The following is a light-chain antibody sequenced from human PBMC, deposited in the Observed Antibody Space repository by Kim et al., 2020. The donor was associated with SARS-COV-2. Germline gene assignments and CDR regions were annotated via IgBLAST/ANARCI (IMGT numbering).Light chain of an antibody. J-gene: IGKJ2*01. V-gene: IGKV3-20*01. CDR1: QSVSSSY. Sequence: EIVLTQSPGTLSLSPGGRATLSCRASQSVSSSYLAWYQQKPGQAPRLLIYGASSRATGIPDRFSGSGSGTDFTLTISRLEPEDFAVYYCQQYGSSPLTFGQGTKLEI. CDR3: QQYGSSPLT. CDR2: GAS.